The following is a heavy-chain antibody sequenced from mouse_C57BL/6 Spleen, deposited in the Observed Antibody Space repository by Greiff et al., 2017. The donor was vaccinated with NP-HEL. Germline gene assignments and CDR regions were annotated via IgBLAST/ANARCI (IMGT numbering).Heavy chain of an antibody. D-gene: IGHD1-1*01. J-gene: IGHJ1*03. CDR3: ARSGYYGSWYFDV. V-gene: IGHV1-80*01. CDR2: IYPGDGDT. CDR1: GYAFSSYW. Sequence: LVESGAELVKPGASVKISCKASGYAFSSYWMNWVKQRPGKGLEWIGQIYPGDGDTNYNGKFKGKATLTADKSSSTAYMQLSSLTSEDSAVYFCARSGYYGSWYFDVWGTGTTVTVSS.